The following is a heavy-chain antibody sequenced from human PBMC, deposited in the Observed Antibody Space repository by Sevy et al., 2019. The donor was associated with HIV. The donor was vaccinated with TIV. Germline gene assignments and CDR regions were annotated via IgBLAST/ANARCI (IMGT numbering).Heavy chain of an antibody. CDR2: ISSAGSIK. Sequence: GGSLRLSCAASGLTFSSHAMHWVRQAPGKGLEWVAVISSAGSIKYEADSVKGRFTISRDNPKNTLYLQMNSLRPEDTAVYYCTRDAGYSIAWSPSDYWGQGTLVTVSS. CDR3: TRDAGYSIAWSPSDY. V-gene: IGHV3-30-3*01. D-gene: IGHD6-19*01. CDR1: GLTFSSHA. J-gene: IGHJ4*02.